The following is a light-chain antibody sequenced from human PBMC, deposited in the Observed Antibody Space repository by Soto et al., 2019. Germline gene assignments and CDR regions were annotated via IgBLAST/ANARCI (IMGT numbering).Light chain of an antibody. V-gene: IGLV2-14*01. CDR3: SSYTTTSTYV. Sequence: QSALTQPASVSGSPGQSITISCTGTSSDVGGYEYVSWYQHHPGKAPKFMIYEVTNRPSGVSHRFSGSKSGNTASLTISGLQAEDEADYYCSSYTTTSTYVFGTGTKLTVL. CDR1: SSDVGGYEY. J-gene: IGLJ1*01. CDR2: EVT.